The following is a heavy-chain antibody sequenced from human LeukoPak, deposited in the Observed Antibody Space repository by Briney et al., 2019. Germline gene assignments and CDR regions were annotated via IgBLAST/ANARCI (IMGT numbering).Heavy chain of an antibody. Sequence: SETLSLTCTVSGGSISSYYWSWIRQPPGKGLEWIGYISYSGSTNYNPSLKSRASISVDTSKNQFSLKLSSVTAADTAVYFCARALTGTTGYFDCWGQGTLVTVSS. J-gene: IGHJ4*02. CDR1: GGSISSYY. CDR2: ISYSGST. V-gene: IGHV4-59*01. D-gene: IGHD1-20*01. CDR3: ARALTGTTGYFDC.